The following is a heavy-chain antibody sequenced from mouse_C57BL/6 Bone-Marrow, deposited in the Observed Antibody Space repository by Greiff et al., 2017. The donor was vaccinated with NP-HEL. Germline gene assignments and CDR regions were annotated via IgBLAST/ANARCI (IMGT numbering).Heavy chain of an antibody. Sequence: VQLVESGPGLVAPSQSLSITCNVSGFSLTSYAINWVRQPPGKGLEWLGVIWTGGGTNYNLATKSRLTNSTDNSKSRIFLKMNSLQTDDTARDYCARIDGYYDWYFDVWGTGTTVTVSS. D-gene: IGHD2-3*01. CDR3: ARIDGYYDWYFDV. V-gene: IGHV2-9-1*01. CDR1: GFSLTSYA. CDR2: IWTGGGT. J-gene: IGHJ1*03.